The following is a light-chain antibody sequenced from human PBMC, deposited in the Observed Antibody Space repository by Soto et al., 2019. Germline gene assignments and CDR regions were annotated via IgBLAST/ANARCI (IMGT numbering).Light chain of an antibody. CDR2: GNS. CDR3: QSYDIILSGYV. CDR1: SSNLGAGYD. J-gene: IGLJ1*01. V-gene: IGLV1-40*01. Sequence: QYVLPQPPSVSWAPGQRVTISCTGSSSNLGAGYDVHWYQQLPGKAPKLLSCGNSNRPLVVSDRFSGSKSGTLASLAITGLQVDDEPDYYCQSYDIILSGYVFGTRTQVTV.